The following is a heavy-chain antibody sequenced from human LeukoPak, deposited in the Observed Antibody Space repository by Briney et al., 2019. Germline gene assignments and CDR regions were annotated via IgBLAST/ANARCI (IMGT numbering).Heavy chain of an antibody. Sequence: PGGSLRLSCAASGFTFSSYGMSWVRQAPGKGLVWVSRINTDGSSTSYVDSVKGRFTISRDNAKNTLYLQMNSLRAEDTAVYYCARDFLHLGGWGQGTMVTVSS. D-gene: IGHD3-16*01. CDR3: ARDFLHLGG. V-gene: IGHV3-74*01. CDR1: GFTFSSYG. J-gene: IGHJ3*01. CDR2: INTDGSST.